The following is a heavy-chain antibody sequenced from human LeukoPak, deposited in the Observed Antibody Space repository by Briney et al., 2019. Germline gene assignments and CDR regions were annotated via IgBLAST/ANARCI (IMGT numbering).Heavy chain of an antibody. CDR1: GGTFSSYA. CDR2: IIPVFGTA. Sequence: GASVKVSCKASGGTFSSYAISWVRQAPGQGLEWMGGIIPVFGTANYAQKFQGRVTITADESTSTAYMELSSLRSEDTAVYYCARGVVPAAMGGTNYYYYYMDVWGKGTTVTISS. V-gene: IGHV1-69*13. D-gene: IGHD2-2*01. J-gene: IGHJ6*03. CDR3: ARGVVPAAMGGTNYYYYYMDV.